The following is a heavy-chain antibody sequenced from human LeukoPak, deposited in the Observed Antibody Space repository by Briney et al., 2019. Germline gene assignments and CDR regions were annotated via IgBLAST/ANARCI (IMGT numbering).Heavy chain of an antibody. Sequence: GGSLRLSCAASGFTFNTYTMNWVRQAPGKGLEWVSYSSSGGNIMSYADSVRGRFTISRDNAKNSLYLQMNSLRAEDTAVYYCARGLGIDYWGQGTLVTVSS. V-gene: IGHV3-48*04. CDR1: GFTFNTYT. J-gene: IGHJ4*02. CDR2: SSSGGNIM. D-gene: IGHD7-27*01. CDR3: ARGLGIDY.